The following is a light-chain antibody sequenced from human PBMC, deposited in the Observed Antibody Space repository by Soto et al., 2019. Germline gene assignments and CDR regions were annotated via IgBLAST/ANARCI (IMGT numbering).Light chain of an antibody. CDR2: DVS. Sequence: QCVLTQAASVSGSPGQSITISCTGTSSDVGGYNYVSWYQQHPGKAPTLTIYDVSNGPSGVSNRFSGSKSGNTASLTISGLQAEVEADYYCSSYTSSSTLDVFGTGTKVTV. J-gene: IGLJ1*01. CDR3: SSYTSSSTLDV. CDR1: SSDVGGYNY. V-gene: IGLV2-14*01.